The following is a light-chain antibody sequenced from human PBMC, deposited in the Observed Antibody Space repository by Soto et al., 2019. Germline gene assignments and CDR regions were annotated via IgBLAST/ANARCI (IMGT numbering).Light chain of an antibody. Sequence: DVMMTQSPLSLPVTLGQPASISCRSSQSLVYSDGNAYLSWFQQRPGQSPRRLIYRASNRDSGVPDRFSGSGSGTGFTLQINRVEAEDVGLYFCLQGTPWPPTFGRGTRVEIK. V-gene: IGKV2-30*01. CDR2: RAS. J-gene: IGKJ1*01. CDR1: QSLVYSDGNAY. CDR3: LQGTPWPPT.